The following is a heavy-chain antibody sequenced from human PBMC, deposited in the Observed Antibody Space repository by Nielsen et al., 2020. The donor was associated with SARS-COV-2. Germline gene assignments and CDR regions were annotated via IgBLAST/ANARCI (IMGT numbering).Heavy chain of an antibody. Sequence: WIRQPPGKGPEWIGSIYYSGSTYYNPSLKSRVTISVDTSKNQFSLKLSSVTAADTAVYYCAGLRYCGGGSCYYYYGMDVWGQGTTVTVSS. D-gene: IGHD2-15*01. V-gene: IGHV4-39*01. CDR3: AGLRYCGGGSCYYYYGMDV. J-gene: IGHJ6*02. CDR2: IYYSGST.